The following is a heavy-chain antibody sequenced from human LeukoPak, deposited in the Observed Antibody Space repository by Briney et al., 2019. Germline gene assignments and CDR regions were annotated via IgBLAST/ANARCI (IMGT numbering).Heavy chain of an antibody. CDR1: GGSFSGYY. J-gene: IGHJ4*02. CDR2: INHSGST. Sequence: PSETLSLTCAVYGGSFSGYYWSWIRQPPGKGLEWIGEINHSGSTNYNPSLKSRVTISVDTSKNQFSLKLSSVTAADTAVYYCARVRYYDYVWGSYRHSPLFDYWGQGTLVTVSS. D-gene: IGHD3-16*02. CDR3: ARVRYYDYVWGSYRHSPLFDY. V-gene: IGHV4-34*01.